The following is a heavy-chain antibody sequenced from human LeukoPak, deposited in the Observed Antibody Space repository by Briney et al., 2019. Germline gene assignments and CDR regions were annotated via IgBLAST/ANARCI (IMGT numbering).Heavy chain of an antibody. CDR3: ARDLPAYGSGTYYRLPFDY. V-gene: IGHV1-18*01. Sequence: EASVKVSCKASGYTFNSYGISWVRQAPGQGREWMGWISAYNGNTNYAQKLQGRVTMTTDTSTNTAYMELRSLRSDDTAVYYCARDLPAYGSGTYYRLPFDYWGQGTLVTVSS. CDR1: GYTFNSYG. CDR2: ISAYNGNT. D-gene: IGHD3-10*01. J-gene: IGHJ4*02.